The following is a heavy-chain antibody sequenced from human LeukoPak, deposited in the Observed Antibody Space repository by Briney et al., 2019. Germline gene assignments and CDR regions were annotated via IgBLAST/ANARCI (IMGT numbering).Heavy chain of an antibody. CDR1: GDSVSSSSYY. CDR2: ISYSGST. Sequence: PSETLSLTCSVSGDSVSSSSYYWTWIRQPPGKGLEWIGYISYSGSTNYNPSLKSRLTISLGTSRNRFSLKLTSVTAADTAVYYCAREFRTYGLSYWGQGTLVTVSS. CDR3: AREFRTYGLSY. V-gene: IGHV4-61*03. D-gene: IGHD3-10*01. J-gene: IGHJ4*02.